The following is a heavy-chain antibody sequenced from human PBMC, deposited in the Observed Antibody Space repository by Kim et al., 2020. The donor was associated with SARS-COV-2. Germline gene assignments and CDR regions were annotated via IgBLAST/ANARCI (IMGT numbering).Heavy chain of an antibody. J-gene: IGHJ3*02. CDR2: IRSKAYGGTT. V-gene: IGHV3-49*03. Sequence: GGSLRLSCTASGFTFGDYAMSWFRQAPGKGLEWVGFIRSKAYGGTTEYAASVKGRFTISRDDSKNIAYLQMNSLKTEDTAVYYCSKAMVRGVIPPDTFDIWGQGTMVTVSS. CDR1: GFTFGDYA. D-gene: IGHD3-10*01. CDR3: SKAMVRGVIPPDTFDI.